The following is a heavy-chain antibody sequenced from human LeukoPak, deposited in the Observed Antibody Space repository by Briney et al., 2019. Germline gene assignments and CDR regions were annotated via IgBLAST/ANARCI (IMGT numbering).Heavy chain of an antibody. Sequence: GGSLRLSCTASGFTFSTYRMHWVRQAPGEGLVWVSRISGDGSTTDYADSVKGRFTISRDNAKNTPYLQMNSLRAEDTAVYYCTRRVDSTRWYDPWGQGTLVTVSS. CDR1: GFTFSTYR. CDR3: TRRVDSTRWYDP. D-gene: IGHD2-15*01. V-gene: IGHV3-74*01. CDR2: ISGDGSTT. J-gene: IGHJ5*02.